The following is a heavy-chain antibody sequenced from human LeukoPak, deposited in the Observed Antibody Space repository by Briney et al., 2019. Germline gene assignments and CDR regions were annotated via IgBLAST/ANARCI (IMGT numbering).Heavy chain of an antibody. V-gene: IGHV4-34*01. Sequence: SETLSLTCAVYGGSFSGYYWSWIRQPPGKGLEWIGEINHSGSTNYIPSLKSRVTISVDTSKSQFSLKLSSVTAADTAVCYCARHDYRGINDGMDVWGQGTTVIVSS. CDR1: GGSFSGYY. D-gene: IGHD3-16*02. J-gene: IGHJ6*02. CDR3: ARHDYRGINDGMDV. CDR2: INHSGST.